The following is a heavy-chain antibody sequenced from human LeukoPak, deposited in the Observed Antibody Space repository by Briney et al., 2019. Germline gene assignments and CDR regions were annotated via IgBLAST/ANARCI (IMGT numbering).Heavy chain of an antibody. CDR1: GYSFTNHD. CDR2: MNPNSGNT. V-gene: IGHV1-8*01. CDR3: ARNSGLADC. Sequence: ASVKVSCKASGYSFTNHDISRVRQATGQGLEWMGWMNPNSGNTGYAEKFQARVTMTRDNSITTAYMELSSLRSEDTAVYYCARNSGLADCWGQGTLVTVSS. D-gene: IGHD5-12*01. J-gene: IGHJ4*02.